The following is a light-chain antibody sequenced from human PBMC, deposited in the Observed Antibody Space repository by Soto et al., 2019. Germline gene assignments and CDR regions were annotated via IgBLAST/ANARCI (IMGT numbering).Light chain of an antibody. CDR2: DAS. J-gene: IGKJ3*01. V-gene: IGKV3-11*01. Sequence: EIVLTQSPATLSLSPGERATLSCRASQSVGSYLAWFQQRPGQAPRLVIHDASKRATGIPARFSGSGSGTDFSLTISGLEPEDFAVYYCQQRDNWPFTFGPGTTEDIQ. CDR3: QQRDNWPFT. CDR1: QSVGSY.